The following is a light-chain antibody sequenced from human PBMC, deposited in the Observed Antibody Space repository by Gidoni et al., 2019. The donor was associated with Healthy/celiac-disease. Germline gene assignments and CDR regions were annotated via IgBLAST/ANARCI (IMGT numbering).Light chain of an antibody. CDR3: QQSYSTFWT. V-gene: IGKV1-39*01. J-gene: IGKJ1*01. CDR1: QSISSY. CDR2: AAS. Sequence: DIQMTQSPSSLSASVGDRVTITCRASQSISSYLNWYQQKPGKAPKLLIYAASSLQSGVPSRFSCSGSGTDCTLTISSLQPEDFATYYCQQSYSTFWTFGQXTKVEIK.